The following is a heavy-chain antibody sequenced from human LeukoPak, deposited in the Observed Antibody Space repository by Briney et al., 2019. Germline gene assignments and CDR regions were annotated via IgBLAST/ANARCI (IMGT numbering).Heavy chain of an antibody. V-gene: IGHV1-18*01. CDR3: ARDEGLYYYGSGSYYHY. CDR1: GYTFTRYG. J-gene: IGHJ4*02. Sequence: ASVRVSCKASGYTFTRYGISWVRQAPGQGLQWLGWISASNGNTNYAQKLQGRVTMTTDTSTSTAYMELRSLRSDDTAVYYCARDEGLYYYGSGSYYHYWGQGTLVTVSS. D-gene: IGHD3-10*01. CDR2: ISASNGNT.